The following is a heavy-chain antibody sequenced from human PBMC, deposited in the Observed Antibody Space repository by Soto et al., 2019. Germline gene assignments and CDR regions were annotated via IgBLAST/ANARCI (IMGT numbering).Heavy chain of an antibody. J-gene: IGHJ3*02. Sequence: GGSLRLSCAASGFIFSNYAMTWVRQTPGRGLEWVSAIIGSGGSTYYADSVKGRFTISRDNSRNTLYLQMNSLRVEDTAVYYCAKAGAVAATWDAFDIWGQGTMVTVS. CDR1: GFIFSNYA. CDR2: IIGSGGST. CDR3: AKAGAVAATWDAFDI. D-gene: IGHD6-19*01. V-gene: IGHV3-23*01.